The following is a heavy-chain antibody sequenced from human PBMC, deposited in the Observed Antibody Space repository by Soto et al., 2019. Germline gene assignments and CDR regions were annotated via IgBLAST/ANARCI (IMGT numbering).Heavy chain of an antibody. Sequence: QITLKESGPTLVKPTQTLTLTCTFSGFSLNTGGVGVGWIRQPPGKALEWLALIYWDDDKRYSPSLKSRLTITNDTSKNQVVLTMTNLDPVDTATYFCAHRQWELKLPYYFDSWGQGALVTVSS. V-gene: IGHV2-5*02. CDR3: AHRQWELKLPYYFDS. CDR2: IYWDDDK. J-gene: IGHJ4*02. CDR1: GFSLNTGGVG. D-gene: IGHD1-26*01.